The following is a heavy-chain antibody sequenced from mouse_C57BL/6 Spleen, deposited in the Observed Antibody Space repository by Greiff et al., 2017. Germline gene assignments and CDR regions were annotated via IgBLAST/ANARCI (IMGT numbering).Heavy chain of an antibody. D-gene: IGHD1-1*01. CDR3: ARGTFYYGSSHWYFDV. V-gene: IGHV3-8*01. J-gene: IGHJ1*03. CDR1: GYSITSDY. Sequence: DVMLVESGPGLAKPSQTLSLTCSVTGYSITSDYWNWIRKFPGNKLEYMGYISYSGSTYYNPSLKSRISITRDTSKNQYYLQLNSVTTEDTATYYCARGTFYYGSSHWYFDVCGTGTTVTVSS. CDR2: ISYSGST.